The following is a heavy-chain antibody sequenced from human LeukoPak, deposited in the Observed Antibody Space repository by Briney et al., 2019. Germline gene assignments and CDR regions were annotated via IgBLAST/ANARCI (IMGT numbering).Heavy chain of an antibody. J-gene: IGHJ3*02. CDR3: AMEIAEHHDAFDI. CDR2: IKQDGSEK. CDR1: GFTLSSYW. D-gene: IGHD6-13*01. Sequence: PGGSLRLSCAASGFTLSSYWMDWVRQAPGKGLEWVANIKQDGSEKYYVDSVKGRFTISRDNSKNSLYLQMNSLRAEDTAVYYCAMEIAEHHDAFDIWGQGTMVTVSS. V-gene: IGHV3-7*03.